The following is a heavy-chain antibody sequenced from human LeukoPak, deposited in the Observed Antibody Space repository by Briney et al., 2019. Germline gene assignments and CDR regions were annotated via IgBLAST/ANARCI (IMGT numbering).Heavy chain of an antibody. CDR3: ARLTHSYSSSSFDY. CDR1: GFTFSSYA. J-gene: IGHJ4*02. CDR2: ISGTGGST. V-gene: IGHV3-23*01. Sequence: GGSLRLSCAASGFTFSSYAMSWVHQAPGKGLEWVSAISGTGGSTYYADSVKGRFTISRDNSKNTLYLQMNSLRAEDTAVYYCARLTHSYSSSSFDYWGQGTLVTVSS. D-gene: IGHD6-6*01.